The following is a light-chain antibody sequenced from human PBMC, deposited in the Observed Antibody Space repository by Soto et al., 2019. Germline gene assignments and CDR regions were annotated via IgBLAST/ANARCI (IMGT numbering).Light chain of an antibody. CDR2: EVS. Sequence: LTQPASVSGSPGQTITISCTGTSSDVGAYNYVSWYQQHPGKAPKLMIYEVSNRPSGVSDRFSGSKSGNTASLTISGLQAADEADYYCSSKRTTASLVFGTGTKGTVL. CDR1: SSDVGAYNY. CDR3: SSKRTTASLV. V-gene: IGLV2-14*01. J-gene: IGLJ1*01.